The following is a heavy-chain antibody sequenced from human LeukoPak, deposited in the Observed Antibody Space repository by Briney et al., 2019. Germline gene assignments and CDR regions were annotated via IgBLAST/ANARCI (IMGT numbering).Heavy chain of an antibody. CDR1: GFTFSNYG. CDR2: IRFDGSNK. V-gene: IGHV3-30*02. CDR3: AKLLSNSGRFLC. Sequence: GGSLRLSCAASGFTFSNYGMHWVRQAPGKGLEWVAFIRFDGSNKYYADSVKGRFTISRDNSKNTLYLQMNSLRAEDTAVYYCAKLLSNSGRFLCWGQGTLVTVSS. J-gene: IGHJ4*02. D-gene: IGHD4-23*01.